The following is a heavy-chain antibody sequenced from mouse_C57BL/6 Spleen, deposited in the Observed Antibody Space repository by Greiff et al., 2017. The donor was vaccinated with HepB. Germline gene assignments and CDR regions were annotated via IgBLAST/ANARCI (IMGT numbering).Heavy chain of an antibody. J-gene: IGHJ2*01. CDR1: GYSITSGYY. CDR2: ISFDGSN. V-gene: IGHV3-6*01. D-gene: IGHD2-1*01. Sequence: VQLQQSGPGLVKPSQSLSLTCSVTGYSITSGYYWNWIRQFPGNKLEWMGYISFDGSNNYNPSLKNRISITRDTSKNQFFLKLNSVTTEDTATYYCARDGNGGYWGQGTTLTVSS. CDR3: ARDGNGGY.